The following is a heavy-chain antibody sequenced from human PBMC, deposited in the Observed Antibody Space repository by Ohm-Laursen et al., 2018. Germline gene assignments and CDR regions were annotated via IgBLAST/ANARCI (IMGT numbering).Heavy chain of an antibody. Sequence: SLRLSCAASGFTFSSYGMHWVRQAPGKGLEWVAVISYDGSNKYYADSVKGRFTLSRDNAKNSVYLQMNSLRGEDTAVYYCARDGSGSYNLFYFDYWGQGSLVTVSS. V-gene: IGHV3-30*03. J-gene: IGHJ4*02. CDR3: ARDGSGSYNLFYFDY. D-gene: IGHD1-26*01. CDR1: GFTFSSYG. CDR2: ISYDGSNK.